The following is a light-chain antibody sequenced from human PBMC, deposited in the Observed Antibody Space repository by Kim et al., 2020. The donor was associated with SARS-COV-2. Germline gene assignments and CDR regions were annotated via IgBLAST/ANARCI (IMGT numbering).Light chain of an antibody. J-gene: IGLJ2*01. V-gene: IGLV2-23*02. CDR3: CSYAGSSTSVV. CDR2: EVS. CDR1: RRDVGSYNL. Sequence: QSITISSTGTRRDVGSYNLVSWYQQHTGKAPKLMIYEVSKRPSGVSNRFSGSKAGNTASLTISGLQAEDEADYYCCSYAGSSTSVVFGGGTQLTVL.